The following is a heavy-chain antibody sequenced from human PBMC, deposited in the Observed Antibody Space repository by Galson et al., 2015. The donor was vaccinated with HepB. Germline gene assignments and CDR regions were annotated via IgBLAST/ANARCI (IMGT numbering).Heavy chain of an antibody. CDR3: ARAVKSTPWIQLRN. D-gene: IGHD5-18*01. CDR2: IYYSGST. CDR1: GGSISSGGYC. J-gene: IGHJ4*02. V-gene: IGHV4-31*03. Sequence: TLSLTCTVSGGSISSGGYCWSWIRQHPGKGLEWIGYIYYSGSTYYNPSLKSRVTISVDTSKNQFSLKLSSVTAADTAVYYCARAVKSTPWIQLRNWGQGTLVTVSS.